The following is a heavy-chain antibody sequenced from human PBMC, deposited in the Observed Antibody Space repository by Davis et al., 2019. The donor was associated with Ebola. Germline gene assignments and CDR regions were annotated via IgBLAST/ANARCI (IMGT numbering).Heavy chain of an antibody. D-gene: IGHD6-13*01. Sequence: PGGSLRLSCAASGFTFSSYAMHWVRQAPGKGLEWVAVISYDGSNKYYADSVKGRFTISRDNSKNTLYLQMNSLRAEDTAVYYCARDPTSQDIDSSSWPHFDYWGQGTLVTVSS. CDR2: ISYDGSNK. V-gene: IGHV3-30*04. CDR1: GFTFSSYA. CDR3: ARDPTSQDIDSSSWPHFDY. J-gene: IGHJ4*02.